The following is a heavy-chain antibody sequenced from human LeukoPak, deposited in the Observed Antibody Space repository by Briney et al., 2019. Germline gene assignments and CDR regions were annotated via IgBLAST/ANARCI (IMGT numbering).Heavy chain of an antibody. CDR3: AKTTVGYSSGRYPGWPADC. CDR2: ICGSGGCT. Sequence: GGSLRLSCAASGFTFNTYAIYWVRQAPGKGLEWVSGICGSGGCTYYSDSVKGRFTISRDNSKNTVYLQMNSLTTDDTAVYYCAKTTVGYSSGRYPGWPADCWGQGTLVTVSP. J-gene: IGHJ4*02. D-gene: IGHD6-19*01. V-gene: IGHV3-23*01. CDR1: GFTFNTYA.